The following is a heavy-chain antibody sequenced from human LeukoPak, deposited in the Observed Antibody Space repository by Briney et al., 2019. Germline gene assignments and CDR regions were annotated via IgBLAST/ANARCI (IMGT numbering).Heavy chain of an antibody. V-gene: IGHV3-9*01. CDR3: ARDGAYYMDV. J-gene: IGHJ6*03. CDR1: GFTFDDYA. CDR2: ISWNSGSI. Sequence: GRSLRLSCAASGFTFDDYAMHWVRQAPGKGLEWVSGISWNSGSIGYADSVKGRFTISRDNAKNSLYLQMNSLRAEDTAVYYCARDGAYYMDVWGKGTTVTVSS.